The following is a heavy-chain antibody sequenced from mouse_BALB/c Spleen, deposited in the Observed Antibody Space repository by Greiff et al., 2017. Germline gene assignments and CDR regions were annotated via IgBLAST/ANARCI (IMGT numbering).Heavy chain of an antibody. CDR1: GYSITSDYA. J-gene: IGHJ3*01. CDR2: ISYSGST. Sequence: EVNLVESGPGLVKPSQSLSLTCTVTGYSITSDYAWNWIRQFPGNKLEWMGYISYSGSTSYNPSLKSRISITRDTSKNQFFLQLNSVTTEDTATYYCARGAYGALFAYWGQGTLVTVSA. CDR3: ARGAYGALFAY. V-gene: IGHV3-2*02. D-gene: IGHD1-1*02.